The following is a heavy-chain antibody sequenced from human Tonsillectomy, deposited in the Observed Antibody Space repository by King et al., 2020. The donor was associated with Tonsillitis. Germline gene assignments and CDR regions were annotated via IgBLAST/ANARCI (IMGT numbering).Heavy chain of an antibody. CDR2: VGAAGDP. J-gene: IGHJ4*02. CDR3: ARGTNGMLDY. CDR1: GFTFTNYD. V-gene: IGHV3-13*05. D-gene: IGHD2-8*01. Sequence: VQLVESGGGLVQPGGSLRLSCAASGFTFTNYDMHWVRQATGKGLEWVSTVGAAGDPYYPASVKGRFTISRENAKNSFYLQMNSLRAGDTAVYYCARGTNGMLDYWGQGTLVTVSS.